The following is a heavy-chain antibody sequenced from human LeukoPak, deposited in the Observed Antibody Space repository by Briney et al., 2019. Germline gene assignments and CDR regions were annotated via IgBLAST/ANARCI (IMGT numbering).Heavy chain of an antibody. V-gene: IGHV3-21*01. D-gene: IGHD3-22*01. J-gene: IGHJ3*02. CDR2: VSSSSSSYI. CDR3: ARVPPSYYYDSSGYYVDAFDI. Sequence: GGSLRLSCAASTFSFRTYSMSWVRQAPGKGLEWVSSVSSSSSSYIYYADSVKGRFTISRDNAKNSLYLQMNSLRAEDTAVYYCARVPPSYYYDSSGYYVDAFDIWGQGTMVTVSS. CDR1: TFSFRTYS.